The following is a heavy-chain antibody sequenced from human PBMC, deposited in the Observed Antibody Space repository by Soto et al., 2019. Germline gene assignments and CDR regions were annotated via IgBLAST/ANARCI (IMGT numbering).Heavy chain of an antibody. J-gene: IGHJ4*02. V-gene: IGHV3-21*01. D-gene: IGHD6-13*01. Sequence: EVQLVESGGGLVKPGGSLRLSCAASGFTFSSYSMNWVRQAPGKGLEWVSSISSSSSYIYYADSVKGRFTISRDNAKNSLYLQMNSLRAEDTAVYYCAREIAAAGTIDYWGQGTLVTVSS. CDR3: AREIAAAGTIDY. CDR1: GFTFSSYS. CDR2: ISSSSSYI.